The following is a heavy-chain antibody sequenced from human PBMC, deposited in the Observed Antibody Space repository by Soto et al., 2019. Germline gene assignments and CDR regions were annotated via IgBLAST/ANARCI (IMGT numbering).Heavy chain of an antibody. CDR3: VRGPSGDKVDY. Sequence: QVQLQESGPGLVEPSQTLSLTCTVSGDSISNGYYTWSWIRQPPGKDLEWIGHIYNSVNTYSNPSLKIRVTISADTSKNQFSLKLSSVTAADTAVYYCVRGPSGDKVDYWGQGTLVTVSS. J-gene: IGHJ4*02. CDR2: IYNSVNT. CDR1: GDSISNGYYT. V-gene: IGHV4-30-4*01. D-gene: IGHD3-10*01.